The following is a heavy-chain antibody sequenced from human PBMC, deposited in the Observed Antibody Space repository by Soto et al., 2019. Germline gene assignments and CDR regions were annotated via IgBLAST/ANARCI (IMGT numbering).Heavy chain of an antibody. CDR2: IYYSGST. J-gene: IGHJ4*02. V-gene: IGHV4-31*03. Sequence: TSETLSLTCTVSGGSISSGGYYWSWIRQHPGKGLEWIGYIYYSGSTYYNPSLKSRVTISVDTSKNQSSLKLSSVTAADTAVYYCAGYCSGGSCYTAQSDYWGQGTLVTVS. CDR1: GGSISSGGYY. D-gene: IGHD2-15*01. CDR3: AGYCSGGSCYTAQSDY.